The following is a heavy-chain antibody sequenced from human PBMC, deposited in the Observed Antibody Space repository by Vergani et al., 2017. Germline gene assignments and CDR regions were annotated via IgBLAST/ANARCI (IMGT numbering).Heavy chain of an antibody. CDR2: IYYSGST. D-gene: IGHD1-26*01. J-gene: IGHJ3*02. CDR3: ARVGDSKAFDI. CDR1: GGSISSSSYY. V-gene: IGHV4-39*01. Sequence: QLQLQESGPGLVKPSETLSLTCTVSGGSISSSSYYWGWIRQPPGKGLEWIGSIYYSGSTYYNPSLKSRVTISVDTSKNQFSLKLSSVTAADTAVYYCARVGDSKAFDIWGQGTMVTVSS.